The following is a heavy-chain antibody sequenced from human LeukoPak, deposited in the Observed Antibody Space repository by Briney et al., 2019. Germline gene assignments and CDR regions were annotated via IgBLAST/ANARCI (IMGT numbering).Heavy chain of an antibody. V-gene: IGHV3-21*05. CDR2: ITSSSSDT. CDR3: ARDFFPRIPAENLHWFDP. D-gene: IGHD2-2*01. J-gene: IGHJ5*02. CDR1: GFIFSSYP. Sequence: GGSLRLPCAASGFIFSSYPMNWVRQAPGKGLEWVSYITSSSSDTHYADSVKGRFTISRDNAKNSLYLQMDSLAAEDTAFYHCARDFFPRIPAENLHWFDPWGQGTLVTVSS.